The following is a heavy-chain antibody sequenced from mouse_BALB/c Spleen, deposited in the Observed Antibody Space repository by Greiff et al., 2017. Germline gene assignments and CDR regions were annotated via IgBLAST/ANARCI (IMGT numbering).Heavy chain of an antibody. Sequence: VQLQQSGAELAKPGASVKMSCKASGYTFTSYWMHWVKQRPGQGLEWIGYINPSTGYTEYNQKFKDKATLTADKSSSTAYMQLSSLTSEDSAVYYCARDYGSSYAMDDWGQGTSVTVSS. CDR3: ARDYGSSYAMDD. CDR1: GYTFTSYW. J-gene: IGHJ4*01. V-gene: IGHV1-7*01. D-gene: IGHD1-1*01. CDR2: INPSTGYT.